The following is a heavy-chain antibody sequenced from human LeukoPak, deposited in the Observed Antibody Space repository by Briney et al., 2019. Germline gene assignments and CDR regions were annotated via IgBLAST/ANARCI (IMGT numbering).Heavy chain of an antibody. D-gene: IGHD1-7*01. V-gene: IGHV3-7*01. Sequence: PGGSLRLSCAASGFTFSSYWMSWVRQAPGKGLEWVANIKQDGSEKYYVDSVKGRFTISRDNAKNSLYLQMNSLRAEDTAVYYCARDLTGTEDWFDPWGQGTLVTVSS. CDR2: IKQDGSEK. CDR1: GFTFSSYW. J-gene: IGHJ5*02. CDR3: ARDLTGTEDWFDP.